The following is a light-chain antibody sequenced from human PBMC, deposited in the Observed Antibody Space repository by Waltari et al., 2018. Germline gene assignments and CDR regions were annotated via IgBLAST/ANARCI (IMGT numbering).Light chain of an antibody. Sequence: QSVLTQPPSASETPGQRVTISCSGSSSNIGDNVVNWYQQLPGTAPKLLTDRNDQRPSGIPDRFSASKSGTSASLAISGRQSEDEADYYCAAWDDRMNGHWVFGGGTKVTVL. V-gene: IGLV1-44*01. CDR3: AAWDDRMNGHWV. J-gene: IGLJ3*02. CDR1: SSNIGDNV. CDR2: RND.